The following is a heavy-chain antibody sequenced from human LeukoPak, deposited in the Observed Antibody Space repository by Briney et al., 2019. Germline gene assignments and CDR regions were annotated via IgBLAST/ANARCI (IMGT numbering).Heavy chain of an antibody. CDR1: GYSFTSYW. CDR2: IYPGDSEK. Sequence: GESLKISCKASGYSFTSYWIGWVRQMPGKGLEWMTIIYPGDSEKRYSPSFQGQVTISADKSISTAYLQWSSLKASDTAMYYCARHSFSSSWVSSGFDPWGQGTLVTVSS. D-gene: IGHD6-13*01. J-gene: IGHJ5*02. V-gene: IGHV5-51*01. CDR3: ARHSFSSSWVSSGFDP.